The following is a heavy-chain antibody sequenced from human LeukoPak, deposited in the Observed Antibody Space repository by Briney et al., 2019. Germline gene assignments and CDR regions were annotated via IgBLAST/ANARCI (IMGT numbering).Heavy chain of an antibody. D-gene: IGHD4-11*01. J-gene: IGHJ4*02. CDR1: GGTFSSYA. V-gene: IGHV1-69*13. CDR3: ARAPHTVTTADY. CDR2: IIPIFGTA. Sequence: SVKVSCKASGGTFSSYAISWVRQAPGQGLEWMGGIIPIFGTANYAQKFQGRVTITADESTSTAYMELSSLRAEDMAVYYCARAPHTVTTADYWGQGTLVTVSS.